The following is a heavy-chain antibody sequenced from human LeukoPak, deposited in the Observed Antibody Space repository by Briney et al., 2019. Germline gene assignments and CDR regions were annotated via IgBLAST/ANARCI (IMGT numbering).Heavy chain of an antibody. CDR1: GGSVSSGSYY. Sequence: PSETLSLPCTVSGGSVSSGSYYWSWVRQPPGKGLEWLGYIYYSGSTNYNPSLKSRVTISVDTSKNQFSLKLSSVTAADTAVYYCARVDLAVEESPAKCVDTAMVDGMDVWGQGTTVTVSS. D-gene: IGHD5-18*01. V-gene: IGHV4-61*01. CDR2: IYYSGST. CDR3: ARVDLAVEESPAKCVDTAMVDGMDV. J-gene: IGHJ6*02.